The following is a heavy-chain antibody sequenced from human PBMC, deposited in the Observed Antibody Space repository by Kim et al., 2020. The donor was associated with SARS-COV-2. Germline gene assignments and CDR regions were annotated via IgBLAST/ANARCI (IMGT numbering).Heavy chain of an antibody. CDR2: INTDGSTT. Sequence: GGSLRLSCAASGFTFSNYWMHWVRQAPGKGLMWLSNINTDGSTTNYAESVKGRFTISRDNARNTVFLQIDSLRVDDTAVYYCARFAIVEGTTMWGQGTLV. CDR3: ARFAIVEGTTM. D-gene: IGHD1-26*01. V-gene: IGHV3-74*01. CDR1: GFTFSNYW. J-gene: IGHJ4*02.